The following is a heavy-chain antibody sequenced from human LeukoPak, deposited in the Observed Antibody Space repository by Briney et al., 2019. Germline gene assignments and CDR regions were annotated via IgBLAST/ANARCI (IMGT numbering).Heavy chain of an antibody. CDR2: INPNSGGT. CDR1: GYTFTGYY. J-gene: IGHJ5*02. Sequence: GASVKVSCKASGYTFTGYYMHWVRQAPGQGLEWMGWINPNSGGTNYAQKFQGRVTTTRDTSISTAYMELSRLRSDDTAVYYCARVRGLRGTGWFDPWGQGTLVTVSS. V-gene: IGHV1-2*02. CDR3: ARVRGLRGTGWFDP. D-gene: IGHD4-17*01.